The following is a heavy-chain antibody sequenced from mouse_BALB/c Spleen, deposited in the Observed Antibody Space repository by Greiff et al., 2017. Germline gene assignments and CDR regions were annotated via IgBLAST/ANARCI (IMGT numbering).Heavy chain of an antibody. Sequence: EVHLVESGGGLVKPGGSLKLSCAASGFTFSSYTMSWVRQTPEKRLEWVATISSGGSYTYYPDSVKGRFTISRDNAKNTLYLQMSSLKSEDTAMYYCTSHYGSSAWFAYWGQGTLVTVSA. CDR2: ISSGGSYT. CDR1: GFTFSSYT. J-gene: IGHJ3*01. D-gene: IGHD1-1*01. CDR3: TSHYGSSAWFAY. V-gene: IGHV5-6-4*01.